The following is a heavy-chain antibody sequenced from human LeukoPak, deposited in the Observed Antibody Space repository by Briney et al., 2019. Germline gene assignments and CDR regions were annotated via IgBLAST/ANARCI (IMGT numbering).Heavy chain of an antibody. J-gene: IGHJ4*02. CDR1: GGSISSGTYY. Sequence: SQTLSLTCTVSGGSISSGTYYWTWIRQPAGKGLEWIGRIYNSGSTSYNPSLKSRVTISMDTSKNQISLKLSSVTAADTAMYYCARGRDDDVWGSYPTCFDFWGQGTLVTVSP. CDR3: ARGRDDDVWGSYPTCFDF. D-gene: IGHD3-16*02. CDR2: IYNSGST. V-gene: IGHV4-61*02.